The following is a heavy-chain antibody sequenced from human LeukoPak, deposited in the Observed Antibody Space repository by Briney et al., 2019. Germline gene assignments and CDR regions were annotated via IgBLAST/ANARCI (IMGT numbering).Heavy chain of an antibody. Sequence: PGGSLRLSCAASGFTFSSYAMHWVRQAPGKGLEWVAVISYDGSNKYYADSVKGRFTISRDNSKNTLYLQMNSPRAEDTAVYYCARGFGVVVVAATKGKYNWFDPWGQGTLVTVSS. CDR1: GFTFSSYA. CDR3: ARGFGVVVVAATKGKYNWFDP. J-gene: IGHJ5*02. D-gene: IGHD2-15*01. CDR2: ISYDGSNK. V-gene: IGHV3-30*04.